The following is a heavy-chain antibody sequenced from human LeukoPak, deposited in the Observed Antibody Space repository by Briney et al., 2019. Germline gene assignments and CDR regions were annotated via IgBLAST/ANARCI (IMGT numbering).Heavy chain of an antibody. Sequence: GGSLRLSCAASGFSFSSYGMHWVRQAPGKGLEWVAFIRSDGSIEYYADSVKGRFTISRDNAKGALYLQMNSLRAEDAALYYCAKDQPEAYFDYWGQGTLVTVSS. V-gene: IGHV3-30*02. D-gene: IGHD1-14*01. CDR3: AKDQPEAYFDY. J-gene: IGHJ4*02. CDR1: GFSFSSYG. CDR2: IRSDGSIE.